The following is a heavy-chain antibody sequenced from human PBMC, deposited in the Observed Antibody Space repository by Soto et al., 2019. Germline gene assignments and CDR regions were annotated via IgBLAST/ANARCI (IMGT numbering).Heavy chain of an antibody. Sequence: QVQLVESGGGVVQPGRSLRLSCAASGFSFAYYGMNWVRQAPGKGLEWVSVISYDGTEKYYEDSVKGRFTISRDNTKNRLDLQLNSLRGEDTAVYFCAKAYATTAIDSWGQGTLVTGSS. V-gene: IGHV3-30*18. J-gene: IGHJ4*02. CDR1: GFSFAYYG. D-gene: IGHD4-4*01. CDR3: AKAYATTAIDS. CDR2: ISYDGTEK.